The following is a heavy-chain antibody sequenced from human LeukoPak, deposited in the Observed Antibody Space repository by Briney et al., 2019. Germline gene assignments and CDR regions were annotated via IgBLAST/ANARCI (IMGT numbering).Heavy chain of an antibody. J-gene: IGHJ4*02. CDR2: ISGSGGST. V-gene: IGHV3-23*01. Sequence: GGSLRLSCAASGFTFSSYAMSWVRRAPGKGLEWVSAISGSGGSTYYADSVKGRFTISRDNSKNTLYLQMNSLRAEDTAVYYCAKLTDSSGFWLDYWGQGTLVTVSS. CDR3: AKLTDSSGFWLDY. CDR1: GFTFSSYA. D-gene: IGHD6-19*01.